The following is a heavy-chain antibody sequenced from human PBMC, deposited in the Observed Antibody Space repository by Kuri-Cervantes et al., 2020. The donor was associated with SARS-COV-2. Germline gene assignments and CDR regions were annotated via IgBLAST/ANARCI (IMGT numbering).Heavy chain of an antibody. J-gene: IGHJ4*02. CDR2: IWYDGSNK. V-gene: IGHV3-33*01. D-gene: IGHD6-6*01. CDR3: ARGPYSSSTFDY. CDR1: GFTFSSCG. Sequence: GGSLRLSCAASGFTFSSCGMHWVRQAPGKGLEWVAVIWYDGSNKYYADSVKGRFTISRDNSKNTLYLQMNSLRAEDTAVYYCARGPYSSSTFDYWGQGTLVTVSS.